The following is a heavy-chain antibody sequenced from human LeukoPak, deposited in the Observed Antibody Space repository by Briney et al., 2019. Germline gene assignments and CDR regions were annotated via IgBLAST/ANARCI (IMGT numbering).Heavy chain of an antibody. J-gene: IGHJ4*02. CDR2: IYTSGST. V-gene: IGHV4-4*07. D-gene: IGHD3-22*01. Sequence: PSETLSLTCTVSGGSISSYYWSWIRQPAGKGLEWIGRIYTSGSTNYNPSLKRRVTISVETSKNQFSLKLSSVTAADTAVYYCARDLAYYDSSGYYGYYFDYWGQGTLVTVSS. CDR1: GGSISSYY. CDR3: ARDLAYYDSSGYYGYYFDY.